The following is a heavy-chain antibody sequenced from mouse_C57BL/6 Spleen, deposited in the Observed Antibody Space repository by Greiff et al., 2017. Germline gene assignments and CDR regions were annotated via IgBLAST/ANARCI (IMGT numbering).Heavy chain of an antibody. J-gene: IGHJ3*01. Sequence: QVQLQQSGPELVKPGASVKISCKASGYAFSSSWMNWVEQRPGKGLEWIGRIYPGDGDTNYNGKFKGKATLTADKSSSTAYMQLSSLTSEDSAVYFCARGDGYYDAYWGQGTLVTVSA. D-gene: IGHD2-3*01. V-gene: IGHV1-82*01. CDR3: ARGDGYYDAY. CDR2: IYPGDGDT. CDR1: GYAFSSSW.